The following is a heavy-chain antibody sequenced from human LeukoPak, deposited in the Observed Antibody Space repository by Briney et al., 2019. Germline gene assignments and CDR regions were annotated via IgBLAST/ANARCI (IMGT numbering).Heavy chain of an antibody. D-gene: IGHD6-19*01. CDR3: AREISGWRT. J-gene: IGHJ5*02. V-gene: IGHV1-46*01. CDR1: GYTFTNYY. CDR2: INPSGGST. Sequence: GASVKVSCKASGYTFTNYYMHWVRQAPGQGLEWMGVINPSGGSTSYAQKFQGRVTMTRDMSTSTVYMDLSSLRSEDTAVYYCAREISGWRTWGQGTLVTVSS.